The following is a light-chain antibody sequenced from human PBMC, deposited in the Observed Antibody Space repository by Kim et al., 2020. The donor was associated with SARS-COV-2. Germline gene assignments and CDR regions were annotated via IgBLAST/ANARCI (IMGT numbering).Light chain of an antibody. CDR3: LHPPA. Sequence: SKGISNYLAWFQQKPGKVPKRLIYAASSLQSGVPSRFSGSGSGTEFTLTISSLQPEDFATYYCLHPPAFGPGTKVDIK. J-gene: IGKJ3*01. CDR1: KGISNY. V-gene: IGKV1-17*03. CDR2: AAS.